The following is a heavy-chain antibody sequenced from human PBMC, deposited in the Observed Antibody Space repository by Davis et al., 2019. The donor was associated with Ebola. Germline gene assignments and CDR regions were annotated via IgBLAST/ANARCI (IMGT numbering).Heavy chain of an antibody. Sequence: GGSLRLSCAASGFTFSSYSMNWVRQAPGKGLEWVSSISSSSSYIYYADSVKGRFTISRDNSKNTLYLQMNSLGAEDTAVYYCARDLFPSGMDVWGQGTTVTVSS. CDR2: ISSSSSYI. J-gene: IGHJ6*02. D-gene: IGHD3-10*02. CDR3: ARDLFPSGMDV. CDR1: GFTFSSYS. V-gene: IGHV3-21*01.